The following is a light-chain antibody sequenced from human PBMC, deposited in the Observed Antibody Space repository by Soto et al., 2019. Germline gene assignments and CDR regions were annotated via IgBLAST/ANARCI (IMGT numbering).Light chain of an antibody. CDR1: QTVLHSSYNKNY. V-gene: IGKV4-1*01. J-gene: IGKJ1*01. CDR2: WAS. CDR3: QQYNDWPT. Sequence: DIVMTQSPDSLAVSLGERATINCKSSQTVLHSSYNKNYLAWYQQKPRQPPKLLIYWASTRESGVPDRFSGSGSGTEFTLTISSLQSEDFAVYYCQQYNDWPTFGQGTKVDIK.